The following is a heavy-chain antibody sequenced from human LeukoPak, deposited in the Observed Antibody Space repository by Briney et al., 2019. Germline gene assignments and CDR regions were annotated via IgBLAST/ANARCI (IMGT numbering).Heavy chain of an antibody. CDR2: ISGGGGNT. J-gene: IGHJ4*02. CDR3: AKARGTWYFDY. CDR1: GFMFRSYA. V-gene: IGHV3-23*01. D-gene: IGHD3-10*01. Sequence: GGSLRLSCAASGFMFRSYAMIWVRQAPGKGLEWVSGISGGGGNTYYADSVKGRFTISRDNSKNTLYLQMNSLRAEDTAVYYCAKARGTWYFDYWGQGTLVTVSS.